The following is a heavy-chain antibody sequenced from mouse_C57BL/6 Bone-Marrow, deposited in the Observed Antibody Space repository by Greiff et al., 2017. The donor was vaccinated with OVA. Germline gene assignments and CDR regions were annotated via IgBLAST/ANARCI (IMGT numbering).Heavy chain of an antibody. CDR2: IDPSDSYT. Sequence: VQLQQPGAELVKPGASAKLSCKASGYTFTSYWMQWVKQRPGQGLEWIGEIDPSDSYTNYNQKFKGKATLTVDTSSSTAYMQLSSLTSEDSAVYYCAREGHWYFDVWGTGTTVTVSS. J-gene: IGHJ1*03. V-gene: IGHV1-50*01. CDR1: GYTFTSYW. CDR3: AREGHWYFDV. D-gene: IGHD3-3*01.